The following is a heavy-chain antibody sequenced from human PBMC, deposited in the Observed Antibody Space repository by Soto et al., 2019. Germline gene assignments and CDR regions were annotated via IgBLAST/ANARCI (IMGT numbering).Heavy chain of an antibody. V-gene: IGHV4-39*01. J-gene: IGHJ6*02. Sequence: SETLSLTCTVSGGSIGSSDYYWGWIRQPPGKGLEWIGNIYYGGGTSYNPSLKSRVTISVDTSNNQFSLKLSSVTAADTAVYYCARLFCDSSGYSHNGMDVWGQGTTVTVSS. CDR2: IYYGGGT. D-gene: IGHD3-9*01. CDR3: ARLFCDSSGYSHNGMDV. CDR1: GGSIGSSDYY.